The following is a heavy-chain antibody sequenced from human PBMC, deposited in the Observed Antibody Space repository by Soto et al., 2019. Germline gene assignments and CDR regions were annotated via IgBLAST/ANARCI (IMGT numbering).Heavy chain of an antibody. CDR3: ARAPYYDFCPDY. V-gene: IGHV4-39*07. D-gene: IGHD3-3*01. CDR1: GVSIGGSDYF. CDR2: ISPSGST. Sequence: PSETLSLTCTVSGVSIGGSDYFWGWIRQPPGKGLEWIGSISPSGSTFHNPSLKSRVTISVDKSKNQFSLKLSSVTAADTAVYFCARAPYYDFCPDYWGQGTLVTVAS. J-gene: IGHJ4*02.